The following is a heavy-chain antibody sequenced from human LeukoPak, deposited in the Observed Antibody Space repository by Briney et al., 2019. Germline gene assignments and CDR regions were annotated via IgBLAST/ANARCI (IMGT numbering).Heavy chain of an antibody. D-gene: IGHD3-16*01. CDR2: IYYSGST. CDR1: GGSISSYY. J-gene: IGHJ3*02. Sequence: PSETLSLTCTVSGGSISSYYWSWIRQPPGKGLEWIGYIYYSGSTNYNPSLKSRVTISVDTSKNQFSLNLSSVTAADTAVYYCATEAGDDAFDIWGQGTMVTVSS. CDR3: ATEAGDDAFDI. V-gene: IGHV4-59*12.